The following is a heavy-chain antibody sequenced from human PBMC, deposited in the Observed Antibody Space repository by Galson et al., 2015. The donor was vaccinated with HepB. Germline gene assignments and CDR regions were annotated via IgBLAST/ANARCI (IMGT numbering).Heavy chain of an antibody. D-gene: IGHD1-26*01. V-gene: IGHV1-8*01. J-gene: IGHJ5*02. CDR3: ARRRPSGSRSRNWFDP. Sequence: SVKVSCRASGYTFTSYDINWVRQATGQGLEWMGWMNPNSGNTGYAQKFQGRVTMTRNTSISTAYMELSSLRSEDTAVYYCARRRPSGSRSRNWFDPWGQGTLVTVSS. CDR1: GYTFTSYD. CDR2: MNPNSGNT.